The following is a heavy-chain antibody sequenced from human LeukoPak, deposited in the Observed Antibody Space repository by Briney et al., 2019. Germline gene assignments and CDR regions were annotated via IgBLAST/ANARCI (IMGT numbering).Heavy chain of an antibody. J-gene: IGHJ5*02. CDR1: GYTFTSYG. CDR3: ARLLRYCSGGSCPNWFDP. V-gene: IGHV1-18*01. D-gene: IGHD2-15*01. CDR2: ISAYNGNT. Sequence: ASVKVSCKAFGYTFTSYGISWVRQAPGQGLEWMGWISAYNGNTNYAQKLQGRVTITTDTSTSTAYMELRSLRSDDTAVYYCARLLRYCSGGSCPNWFDPWGQGTLVTVSS.